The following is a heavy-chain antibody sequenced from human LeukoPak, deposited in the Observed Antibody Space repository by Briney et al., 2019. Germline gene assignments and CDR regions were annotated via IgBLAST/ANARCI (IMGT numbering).Heavy chain of an antibody. D-gene: IGHD1-1*01. V-gene: IGHV3-7*05. CDR2: IKQDGSET. CDR1: GFTFSSYW. Sequence: GGSLRLSCAASGFTFSSYWMTWVRQAPGKGLEWVANIKQDGSETYYVDSVMGRFTISRDNAKNSLYLQMSSLRAEDTAVYYCARETIHDRAFDIWGQGTMVTVSS. CDR3: ARETIHDRAFDI. J-gene: IGHJ3*02.